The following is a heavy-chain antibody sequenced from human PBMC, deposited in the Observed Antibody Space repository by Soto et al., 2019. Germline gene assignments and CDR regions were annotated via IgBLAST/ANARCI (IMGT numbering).Heavy chain of an antibody. CDR3: AKDRGWSSADLDY. CDR1: GFTFSSFG. D-gene: IGHD6-19*01. V-gene: IGHV3-30*18. Sequence: LRLSCAASGFTFSSFGMHWVRHVPGKGLEWVALISYDGSKKYYADSVKGRFTISRDKSKNTLYLQMNSLRVEDTAVYYCAKDRGWSSADLDYWGQGTLVTVSS. J-gene: IGHJ4*02. CDR2: ISYDGSKK.